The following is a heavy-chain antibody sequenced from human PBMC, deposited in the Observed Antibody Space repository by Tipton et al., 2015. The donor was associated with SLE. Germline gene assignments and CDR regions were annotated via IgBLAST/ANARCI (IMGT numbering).Heavy chain of an antibody. CDR2: ISYDGSNK. V-gene: IGHV3-30*04. CDR1: GFTFSSYA. Sequence: SLRLSCAASGFTFSSYAMHWVRQAPGKGLEWVAVISYDGSNKYYADSVKGRFTISRDNSKNTLYLRMNSLRAEDTAVYYCAKDRTMVVDAFDIWGQGTMVSVSS. D-gene: IGHD4/OR15-4a*01. CDR3: AKDRTMVVDAFDI. J-gene: IGHJ3*02.